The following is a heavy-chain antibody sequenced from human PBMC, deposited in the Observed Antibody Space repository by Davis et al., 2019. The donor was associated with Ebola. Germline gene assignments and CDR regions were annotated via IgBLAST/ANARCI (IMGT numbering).Heavy chain of an antibody. CDR3: AKELIISRRYHYYCAMDV. V-gene: IGHV3-23*01. D-gene: IGHD3-16*01. Sequence: GESLKISCVASGFTFNSYAMSWVCQAPGKGLEWVSVISGRGGSTYYEDSVKGRFTISRDNSKNTLYLQMNSLRAEDTAVYYCAKELIISRRYHYYCAMDVWGKGTTVTVSS. CDR1: GFTFNSYA. CDR2: ISGRGGST. J-gene: IGHJ6*04.